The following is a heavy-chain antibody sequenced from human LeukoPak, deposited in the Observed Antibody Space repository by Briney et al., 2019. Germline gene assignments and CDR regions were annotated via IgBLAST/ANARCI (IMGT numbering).Heavy chain of an antibody. CDR3: AATSGWYDSYFDY. CDR1: GFTFSSYW. V-gene: IGHV3-7*03. Sequence: PGGSLRLSCVGSGFTFSSYWMTWVRQAPGKGLEWVAYIKDDGSEKYSVDSVKGRFTISRDNDRNHVSLQMNNVRGDDRGFYYCAATSGWYDSYFDYWGQGVLVTVSS. J-gene: IGHJ4*02. D-gene: IGHD6-13*01. CDR2: IKDDGSEK.